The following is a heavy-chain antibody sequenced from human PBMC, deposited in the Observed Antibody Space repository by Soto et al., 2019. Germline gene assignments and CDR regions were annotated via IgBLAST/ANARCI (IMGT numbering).Heavy chain of an antibody. CDR1: GYTFTSYY. D-gene: IGHD4-17*01. Sequence: QVQLVQSGAEVKKPGASVKVSCKASGYTFTSYYMHWVRQAPGQGLEWMGIINPSGGSTSYAQKFQGRVTMTRDTSTSTVYMELSSLRSEDTAVYYCARGTTVTTKYYYYGMDVWGQGTTVTVSS. V-gene: IGHV1-46*01. CDR3: ARGTTVTTKYYYYGMDV. J-gene: IGHJ6*02. CDR2: INPSGGST.